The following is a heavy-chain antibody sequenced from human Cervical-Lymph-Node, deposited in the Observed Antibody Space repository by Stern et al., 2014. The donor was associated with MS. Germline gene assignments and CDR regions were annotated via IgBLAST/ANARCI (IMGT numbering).Heavy chain of an antibody. Sequence: VQLVESGGALVQPGRSLRLSCAASGFTFSRYGMHCVRQAQGKGLEWVTVISYDGNHKYYAASVKGRFTISRDNSKNTLHLQMNSVTPDDTAIYYCARDYEDTSMLFDHWGQGTLVTVSS. CDR2: ISYDGNHK. D-gene: IGHD2-8*01. V-gene: IGHV3-30*03. J-gene: IGHJ4*02. CDR1: GFTFSRYG. CDR3: ARDYEDTSMLFDH.